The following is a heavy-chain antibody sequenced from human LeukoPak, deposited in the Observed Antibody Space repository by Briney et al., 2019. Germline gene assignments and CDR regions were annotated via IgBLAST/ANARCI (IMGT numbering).Heavy chain of an antibody. Sequence: PGGSLRLSCAASGFTFSSHWVSWVCPVSGRGLGWVVNIKEDGSEKDHVGSAEGRFTITRDNAKNSLYLQMNSLRAEDTAVYYCARAPSFGFVDIWGQGTIVTVSS. CDR2: IKEDGSEK. CDR3: ARAPSFGFVDI. D-gene: IGHD3-10*01. J-gene: IGHJ3*02. CDR1: GFTFSSHW. V-gene: IGHV3-7*04.